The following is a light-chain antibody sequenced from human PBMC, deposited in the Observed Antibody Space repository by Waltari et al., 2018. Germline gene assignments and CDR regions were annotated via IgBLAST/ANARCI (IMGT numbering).Light chain of an antibody. CDR3: QKYESLPAT. J-gene: IGKJ1*01. CDR2: HAS. Sequence: EIVLTQSPGTLSLSPGERATLSCRASQSVGRYLVWYQQKPGQAPRLLIYHASIRATGIPDRLSGSGSGTDFSLTISRLEPEDFAVYYCQKYESLPATFGQGTKVEI. V-gene: IGKV3-20*01. CDR1: QSVGRY.